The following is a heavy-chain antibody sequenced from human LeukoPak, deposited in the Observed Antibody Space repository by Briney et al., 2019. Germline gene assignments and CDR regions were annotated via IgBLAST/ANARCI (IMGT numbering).Heavy chain of an antibody. V-gene: IGHV4-30-2*01. CDR3: ASLGYCSGGSCYSAPYYFDY. Sequence: SETLSLTCAVSGGSISSGGYSWSWIRQPPGKGLEWIGYIYHSGSTYYNPSLKSRVTISVDTSKNQFSLKLSSVTAADTAVYYCASLGYCSGGSCYSAPYYFDYWGQGTLVTVSS. CDR1: GGSISSGGYS. CDR2: IYHSGST. D-gene: IGHD2-15*01. J-gene: IGHJ4*02.